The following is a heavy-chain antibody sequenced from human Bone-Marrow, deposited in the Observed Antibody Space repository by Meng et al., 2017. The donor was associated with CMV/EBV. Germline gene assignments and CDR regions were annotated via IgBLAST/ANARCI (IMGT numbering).Heavy chain of an antibody. Sequence: GGSLRLSCAASGFTFDDYAMHWVRQAPGKGLEWVSGISWNSGSIGYADSVKGRFNISRDNAKNSLYLQMNSLRAEDMALYYCAKDSRPSWCITIFPLDALDIWGQGTMVTVSS. D-gene: IGHD3-3*01. J-gene: IGHJ3*02. CDR2: ISWNSGSI. CDR1: GFTFDDYA. CDR3: AKDSRPSWCITIFPLDALDI. V-gene: IGHV3-9*03.